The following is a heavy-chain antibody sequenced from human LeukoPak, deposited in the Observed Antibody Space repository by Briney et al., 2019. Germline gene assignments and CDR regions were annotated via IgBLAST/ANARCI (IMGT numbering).Heavy chain of an antibody. CDR3: AREGRVYYDILTGYYYFDY. CDR1: GDTFTSYY. V-gene: IGHV1-2*02. J-gene: IGHJ4*02. CDR2: INPNSGGT. D-gene: IGHD3-9*01. Sequence: ASVKVSCKASGDTFTSYYMHWVRQAPGQGLEWMGWINPNSGGTNYAQKFQGRVTMTRDTSISTAYMELSRLRSDDTAVYYCAREGRVYYDILTGYYYFDYWGQGTLVAVSS.